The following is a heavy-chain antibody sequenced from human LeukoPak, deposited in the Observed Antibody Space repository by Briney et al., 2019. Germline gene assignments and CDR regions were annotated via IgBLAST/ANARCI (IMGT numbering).Heavy chain of an antibody. CDR2: ISTSGTTI. V-gene: IGHV3-48*03. D-gene: IGHD6-19*01. Sequence: GGSLRLSCAASGFTFTNYEMNWVRQAPGKGLEWLSYISTSGTTISYADSVKGRFTISRDNAKNSLYLQVNSLRAEGTAVYYCARTRGGWYYFDYWGQGTLVTVSS. J-gene: IGHJ4*02. CDR1: GFTFTNYE. CDR3: ARTRGGWYYFDY.